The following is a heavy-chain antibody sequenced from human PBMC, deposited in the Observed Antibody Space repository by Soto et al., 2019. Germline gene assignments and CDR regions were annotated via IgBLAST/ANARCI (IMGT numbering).Heavy chain of an antibody. CDR3: ASATYYYDRSGYPAY. D-gene: IGHD3-22*01. J-gene: IGHJ4*02. V-gene: IGHV4-30-2*02. CDR2: IYHSGST. CDR1: GGSISSGDYS. Sequence: SETLSLTCAVSGGSISSGDYSWTWIRQPPGKGLEWIGYIYHSGSTYYNPSLKSRVTISVDTSKNQFSLKLGSVTAADTAMYYCASATYYYDRSGYPAYWGRGILVTVSS.